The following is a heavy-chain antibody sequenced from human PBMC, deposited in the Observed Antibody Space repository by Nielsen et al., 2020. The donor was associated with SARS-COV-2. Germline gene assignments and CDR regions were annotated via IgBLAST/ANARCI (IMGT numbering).Heavy chain of an antibody. CDR2: INHSGST. J-gene: IGHJ5*02. CDR3: ARGAATYYDVLTGYWWFDP. D-gene: IGHD3-9*01. V-gene: IGHV4-34*01. Sequence: RQAPGKGLEWIGEINHSGSTNYNPSLKSRVTISVDTSKNQFSLKLSSVTAADTAVYYCARGAATYYDVLTGYWWFDPWGQGTLVTVSS.